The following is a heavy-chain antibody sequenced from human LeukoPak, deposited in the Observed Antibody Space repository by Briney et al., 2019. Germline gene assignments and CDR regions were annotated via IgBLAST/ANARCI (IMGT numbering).Heavy chain of an antibody. J-gene: IGHJ3*02. Sequence: GGSLRLSCAASGFTFSSYSITWVRQAPGKGLEWVSYISSSSSTIYYADSVKGRFTISRDNAKNSLYLQMNSLRAEDTAVYYCARDRLTMIVVGSDAFDIWGQGTMVTVSS. CDR2: ISSSSSTI. D-gene: IGHD3-22*01. CDR3: ARDRLTMIVVGSDAFDI. CDR1: GFTFSSYS. V-gene: IGHV3-48*01.